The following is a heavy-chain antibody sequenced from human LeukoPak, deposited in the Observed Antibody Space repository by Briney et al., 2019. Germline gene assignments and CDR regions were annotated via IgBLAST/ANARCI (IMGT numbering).Heavy chain of an antibody. CDR2: IYYSGST. CDR1: GGSFSGYY. V-gene: IGHV4-59*01. Sequence: SETLSLTCAVYGGSFSGYYWSWIRQPPGKGLEWIGYIYYSGSTNYNPSLKSRVTISVDTSKNQFSLKLSSVTAADTAVYYCARGYSSGWYRIQYDAFDIWGQGTMVTVSS. CDR3: ARGYSSGWYRIQYDAFDI. J-gene: IGHJ3*02. D-gene: IGHD6-19*01.